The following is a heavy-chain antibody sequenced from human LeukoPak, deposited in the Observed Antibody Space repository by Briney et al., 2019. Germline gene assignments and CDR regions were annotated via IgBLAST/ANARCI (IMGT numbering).Heavy chain of an antibody. Sequence: PGGSLRLSCAASGFTFSSYAMNWVRQAPGKGLEWVSAISGSGGSTYYADSVKGRFTISRDNSKNTLYLQMNSLRAEDTAVYYCARKWVHYYDSSGYFDYWGQGTLVTVSS. V-gene: IGHV3-23*01. D-gene: IGHD3-22*01. J-gene: IGHJ4*02. CDR3: ARKWVHYYDSSGYFDY. CDR1: GFTFSSYA. CDR2: ISGSGGST.